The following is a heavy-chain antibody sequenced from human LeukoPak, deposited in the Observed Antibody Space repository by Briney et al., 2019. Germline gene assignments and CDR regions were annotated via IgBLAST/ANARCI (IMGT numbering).Heavy chain of an antibody. V-gene: IGHV4-61*02. Sequence: PSETLSLTCTVSGDSISSGSYYWSWIRQPAGKGLEWIGRIYTSGSTDYNPSLKSRVTMSVDTSKNQFSLKLSSVTAADTAVYYCAKDRGDGYNSGYFVYWGQGTLVTVSS. CDR3: AKDRGDGYNSGYFVY. CDR2: IYTSGST. CDR1: GDSISSGSYY. J-gene: IGHJ4*02. D-gene: IGHD5-24*01.